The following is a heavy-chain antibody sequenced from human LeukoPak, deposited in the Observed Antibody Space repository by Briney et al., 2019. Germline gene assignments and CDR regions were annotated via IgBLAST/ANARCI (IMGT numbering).Heavy chain of an antibody. Sequence: GGSLRLSCAASGFTLSSQAMSWVRQAPGKGLEWVSGISGSGDFTYNADSVNGRFTMSRDNSKNTLYLQMNSLRVEDTAVYYCAKVVGYSSGWFDSWGQGTLVTVSS. CDR2: ISGSGDFT. D-gene: IGHD6-19*01. J-gene: IGHJ5*01. CDR3: AKVVGYSSGWFDS. V-gene: IGHV3-23*01. CDR1: GFTLSSQA.